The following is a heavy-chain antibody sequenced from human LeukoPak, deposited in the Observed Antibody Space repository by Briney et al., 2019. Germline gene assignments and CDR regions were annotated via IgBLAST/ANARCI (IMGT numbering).Heavy chain of an antibody. CDR1: GFTFSSYS. J-gene: IGHJ4*02. D-gene: IGHD2-15*01. CDR2: ISGSGGST. V-gene: IGHV3-23*01. Sequence: GGSLRLSCAASGFTFSSYSMNWVRQAPGKGLEWVSAISGSGGSTYYADSVKGRFTISRDNPKNTLYLQMNSLRAEDTAVYYCAKDSDRYCSGGSCYPIDYWGQGTLVTVSS. CDR3: AKDSDRYCSGGSCYPIDY.